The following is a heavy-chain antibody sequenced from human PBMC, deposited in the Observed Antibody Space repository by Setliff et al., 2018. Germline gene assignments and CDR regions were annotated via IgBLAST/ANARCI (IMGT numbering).Heavy chain of an antibody. CDR2: INYLGNT. D-gene: IGHD3-22*01. CDR1: GGSFSDSY. CDR3: ARDRVGLDSSGYSYWYFDL. J-gene: IGHJ2*01. Sequence: SETLSLTCAVYGGSFSDSYWSWIRQPPGKGLEWIGDINYLGNTNYNPSLKTRVTISVDTSKNQFSLKLSSVTAADTAVYYCARDRVGLDSSGYSYWYFDLWGRGTLVTVSS. V-gene: IGHV4-34*01.